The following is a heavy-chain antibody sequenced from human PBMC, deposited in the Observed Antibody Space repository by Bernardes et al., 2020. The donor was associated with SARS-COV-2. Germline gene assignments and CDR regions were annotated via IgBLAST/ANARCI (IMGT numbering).Heavy chain of an antibody. CDR2: FKSKTDGGTT. V-gene: IGHV3-15*01. J-gene: IGHJ4*02. Sequence: WGSLRLSCAASGFTFRNDWLSWVRQAPGKGLEWVGRFKSKTDGGTTDYAGPVKGRFTISRDDSKDTLFLQMSSLKTEDTAVYYCITASRSPFWGQGTLVTGS. CDR1: GFTFRNDW. CDR3: ITASRSPF.